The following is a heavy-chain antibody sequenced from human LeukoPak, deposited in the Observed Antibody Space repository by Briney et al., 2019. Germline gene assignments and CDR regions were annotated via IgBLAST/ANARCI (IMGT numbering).Heavy chain of an antibody. J-gene: IGHJ4*02. CDR1: GGSISSGSYY. Sequence: SETLSLTCTVSGGSISSGSYYWNWIRQPAGKGLEWIGRIYTSGSTNYNPSLKSRVTISVDTSKNQFSLKLSSVTAADTAVYYCARDLGPFFDYWGQGTLVTVSS. V-gene: IGHV4-61*02. CDR2: IYTSGST. CDR3: ARDLGPFFDY.